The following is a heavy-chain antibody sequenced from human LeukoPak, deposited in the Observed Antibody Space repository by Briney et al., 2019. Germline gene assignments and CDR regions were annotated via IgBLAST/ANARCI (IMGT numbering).Heavy chain of an antibody. D-gene: IGHD6-6*01. CDR3: ARGKHIAARQNWFDP. CDR2: INPSGGST. J-gene: IGHJ5*02. V-gene: IGHV1-46*01. CDR1: GYTFTGYY. Sequence: ASVKVSCKASGYTFTGYYMHWVRQAPGQGLEWMGIINPSGGSTSYAQKFQGRVTMTRDTSTSTVYMELSSLRSEDTAVYYCARGKHIAARQNWFDPWGQGTLVTVSS.